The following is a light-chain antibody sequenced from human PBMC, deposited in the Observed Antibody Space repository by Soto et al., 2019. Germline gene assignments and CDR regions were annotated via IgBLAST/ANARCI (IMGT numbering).Light chain of an antibody. CDR3: QQSYNTPLT. J-gene: IGKJ1*01. V-gene: IGKV1-39*01. Sequence: TQSPSSLAESLPPRVTITCRASQTIGTYVNWYRQKSGAAPELLIYDASTLQSGVPSRFRGGASGTDFTLTISSLQLDDFATYYCQQSYNTPLTFGQGTKVAIK. CDR2: DAS. CDR1: QTIGTY.